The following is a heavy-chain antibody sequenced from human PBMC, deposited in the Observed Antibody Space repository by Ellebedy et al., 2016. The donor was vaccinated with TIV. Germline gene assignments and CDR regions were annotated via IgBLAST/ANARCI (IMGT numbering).Heavy chain of an antibody. CDR2: IYYSGST. D-gene: IGHD5-24*01. CDR3: VSSVEMATRFDY. Sequence: SETLSLTCTVSGGSISSSSYYWGWIRQPPGKGLEWIGSIYYSGSTYYNPSLKSRVTISLDMSENQFSLRLRSVTAADTAMYYCVSSVEMATRFDYWGRGTQVTVSS. CDR1: GGSISSSSYY. J-gene: IGHJ4*02. V-gene: IGHV4-39*01.